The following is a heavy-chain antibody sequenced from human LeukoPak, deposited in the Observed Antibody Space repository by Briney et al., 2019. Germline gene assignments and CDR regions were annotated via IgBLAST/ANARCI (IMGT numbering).Heavy chain of an antibody. CDR1: GFTFSSYG. J-gene: IGHJ4*02. V-gene: IGHV3-30*02. Sequence: GGSLRLSCAASGFTFSSYGMHWVRQAPGKGLEWVAFIRYDGSNKYYADSVKGRFTISRDNSKNTLYLQMNSLRAEDTAVYYCANDHLHCSSTSCPPTYFDYWGQGTLVTVSS. CDR3: ANDHLHCSSTSCPPTYFDY. CDR2: IRYDGSNK. D-gene: IGHD2-2*01.